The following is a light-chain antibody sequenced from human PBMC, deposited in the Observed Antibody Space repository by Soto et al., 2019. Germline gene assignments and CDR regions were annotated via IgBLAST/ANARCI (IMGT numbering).Light chain of an antibody. J-gene: IGKJ5*01. V-gene: IGKV3-11*01. CDR1: QSVGTY. CDR3: QHRSDWPG. CDR2: EAS. Sequence: EIVFTQSPATLSLSPGERATLSCRASQSVGTYLAWYQQKPGQAPRLLIYEASNRATGISARFSGSGSGTDFTLTISSLEPEDFAVYYCQHRSDWPGFGQGTRLEIK.